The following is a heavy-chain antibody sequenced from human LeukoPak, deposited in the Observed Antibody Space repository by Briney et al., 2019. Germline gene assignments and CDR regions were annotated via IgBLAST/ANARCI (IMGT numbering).Heavy chain of an antibody. D-gene: IGHD6-6*01. J-gene: IGHJ4*02. Sequence: ASVKVSCKASGYTFSTYDINWVRQATGQGLEWMGWMNPKSGNTGYAQKFQGRVTITTNTSISTAYMELTSLRSEDTAVYYCARDLKDSSSSHYFDYWGQGTLVTVSS. CDR2: MNPKSGNT. CDR3: ARDLKDSSSSHYFDY. V-gene: IGHV1-8*03. CDR1: GYTFSTYD.